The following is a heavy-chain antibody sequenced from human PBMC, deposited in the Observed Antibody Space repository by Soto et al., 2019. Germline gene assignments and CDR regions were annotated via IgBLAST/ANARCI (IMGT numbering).Heavy chain of an antibody. V-gene: IGHV1-69*02. D-gene: IGHD3-10*01. CDR2: IIPILGIA. CDR3: APTMVRGVMYFDY. Sequence: QVQLVQSGAEVKKPGSSVKVSCKASGGTFSSYTISWVRQAPGQGLEWMGRIIPILGIANYAQKFQGRVTITADKSTSTAYMELSSLRPEDTAVYYCAPTMVRGVMYFDYWGQGTLVTVSS. CDR1: GGTFSSYT. J-gene: IGHJ4*02.